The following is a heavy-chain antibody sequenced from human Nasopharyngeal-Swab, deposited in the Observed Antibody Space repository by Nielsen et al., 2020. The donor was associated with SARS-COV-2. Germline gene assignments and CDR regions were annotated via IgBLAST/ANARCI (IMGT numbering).Heavy chain of an antibody. CDR3: ARDGFLEWLFDY. Sequence: GESLKISCAASGFTFSSYAMHWVRQAPGKGLEWVAVISYDGSNKYYADSVKGRFTISRDNSKNTLYLQMNSLRAEDTAVYYCARDGFLEWLFDYWGQGTLVTVSS. CDR2: ISYDGSNK. D-gene: IGHD3-3*01. J-gene: IGHJ4*02. V-gene: IGHV3-30-3*01. CDR1: GFTFSSYA.